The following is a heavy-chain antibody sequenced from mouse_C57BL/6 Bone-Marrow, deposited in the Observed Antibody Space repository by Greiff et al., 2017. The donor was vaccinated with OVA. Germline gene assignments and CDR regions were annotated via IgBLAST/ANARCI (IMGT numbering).Heavy chain of an antibody. Sequence: GGGLVQPKGSLKLSCAASGFSFNTYAMNWVRQAPGKGLEWVARIRSKSNNYATYYADSVKDRFTISRDDSESMLYLQMNNLKTEDTAMYYCVRGPGRDWYFDVWGTGTTVTVSS. V-gene: IGHV10-1*01. CDR1: GFSFNTYA. J-gene: IGHJ1*03. CDR2: IRSKSNNYAT. D-gene: IGHD3-3*01. CDR3: VRGPGRDWYFDV.